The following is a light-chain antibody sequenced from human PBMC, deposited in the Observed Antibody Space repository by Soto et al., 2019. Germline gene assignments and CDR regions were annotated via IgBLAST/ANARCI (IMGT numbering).Light chain of an antibody. Sequence: QAVLTQEPSPTVSPGGTVTLTCDSSTGAVTNGHYPYWYQQKPGQAPRTLIYDTNNRHSWTPARFSGYLLGGKAALTLSGAQPEDEADYDGLLSYPGVNVVFGGGTKLTVL. J-gene: IGLJ2*01. CDR1: TGAVTNGHY. CDR3: LLSYPGVNVV. CDR2: DTN. V-gene: IGLV7-46*01.